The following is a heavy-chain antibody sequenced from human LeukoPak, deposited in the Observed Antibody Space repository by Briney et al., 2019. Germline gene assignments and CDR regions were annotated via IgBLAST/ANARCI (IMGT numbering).Heavy chain of an antibody. Sequence: GRSLRLSSAASGFTFSSYGMHWVRQAPGKGLEWVAVIWYDGSNKYYADSVKGRFTISRDNSKNTLYLQMNSLRAEDTAVYYCARGARFGDVWGQGTTVTVSS. CDR3: ARGARFGDV. V-gene: IGHV3-33*01. J-gene: IGHJ6*02. CDR2: IWYDGSNK. D-gene: IGHD3-10*01. CDR1: GFTFSSYG.